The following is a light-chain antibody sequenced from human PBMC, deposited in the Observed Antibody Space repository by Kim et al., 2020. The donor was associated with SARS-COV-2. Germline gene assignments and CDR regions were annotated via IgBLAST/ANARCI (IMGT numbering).Light chain of an antibody. Sequence: GKKVTISCSGSSSNIGTNSVSWYQHLPRKAPQLLIYANDKRPSGIPDRFSGSKSGTSATLGITGLQTGDEADYYCGTWDGSQSVVVFGGGTKVTVL. CDR1: SSNIGTNS. J-gene: IGLJ3*02. CDR3: GTWDGSQSVVV. V-gene: IGLV1-51*01. CDR2: AND.